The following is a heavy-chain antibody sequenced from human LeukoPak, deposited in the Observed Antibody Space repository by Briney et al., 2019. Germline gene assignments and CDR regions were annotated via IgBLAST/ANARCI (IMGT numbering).Heavy chain of an antibody. CDR3: AKVRDIYCSGGTCFYFDY. V-gene: IGHV3-23*01. CDR2: ISGSGGTT. D-gene: IGHD2-15*01. Sequence: GGSLRLSCAASGFTFSSYAMNWVRQAPGKGLEWVSAISGSGGTTYYPDSVRGRFTISRDNSKNTLYLQLNSLRAEDTAVYYCAKVRDIYCSGGTCFYFDYWGQGTLVTVSS. J-gene: IGHJ4*02. CDR1: GFTFSSYA.